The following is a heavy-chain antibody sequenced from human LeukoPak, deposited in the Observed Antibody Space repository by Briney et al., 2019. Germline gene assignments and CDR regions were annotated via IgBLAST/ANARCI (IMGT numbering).Heavy chain of an antibody. D-gene: IGHD3-10*01. CDR3: ARRVPSGSGSYDFDY. Sequence: SETLSLTCTVSGGSISSDSYYWGWIRQPPGKGLEWIGSINYSGTTYYNPSLKSRVTISVDTSKNQFSLQVSSVTAADTAVYYCARRVPSGSGSYDFDYWGQGTLVTVSS. J-gene: IGHJ4*02. V-gene: IGHV4-39*01. CDR2: INYSGTT. CDR1: GGSISSDSYY.